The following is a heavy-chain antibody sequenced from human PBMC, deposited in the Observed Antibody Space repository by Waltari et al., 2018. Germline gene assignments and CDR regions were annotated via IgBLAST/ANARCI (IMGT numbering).Heavy chain of an antibody. CDR2: ITNDGKHT. J-gene: IGHJ4*02. CDR1: GFTFSRFF. Sequence: EVQLLESGGHLVQPGGSLRLSCAASGFTFSRFFMMWVRQPPGKGLEWVSVITNDGKHTFYSDSGTGRFTVSRDNSKNMMYLQMDSLRPEDTALYFCARGHWGDYWGQGSLVTVSS. V-gene: IGHV3-23*03. D-gene: IGHD3-16*01. CDR3: ARGHWGDY.